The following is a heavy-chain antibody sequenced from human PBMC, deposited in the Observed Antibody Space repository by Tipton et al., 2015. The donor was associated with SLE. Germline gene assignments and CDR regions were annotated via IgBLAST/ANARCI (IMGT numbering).Heavy chain of an antibody. D-gene: IGHD3-10*01. CDR2: IYSDFTT. CDR1: GFMFNSYA. CDR3: ARDRIIMYRGALGV. J-gene: IGHJ6*04. V-gene: IGHV3-23*03. Sequence: GSLRLSCAASGFMFNSYAMNWVRHTPGKGLEWVALIYSDFTTFYADSVKGRFTISRDNSKNTLYLQMNSLRAEDTAVYYCARDRIIMYRGALGVWGKGTTVTVSS.